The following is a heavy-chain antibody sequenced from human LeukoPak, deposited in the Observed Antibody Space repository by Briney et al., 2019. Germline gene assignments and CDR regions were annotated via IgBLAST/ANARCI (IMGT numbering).Heavy chain of an antibody. CDR3: ASLYSGSYDTGSFDYFNY. CDR1: GGSISSYY. Sequence: PSETLSLTCTVSGGSISSYYWSWIRQPPGKGLEWIGYMYYSGSTNYTTSLKSRVTISVDTSKNQFSLKLSSVTAADTAVYYCASLYSGSYDTGSFDYFNYWGQGTLVTVSS. V-gene: IGHV4-59*01. J-gene: IGHJ4*02. D-gene: IGHD1-26*01. CDR2: MYYSGST.